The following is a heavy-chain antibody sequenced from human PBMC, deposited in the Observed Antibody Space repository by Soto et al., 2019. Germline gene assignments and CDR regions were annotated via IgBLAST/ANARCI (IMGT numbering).Heavy chain of an antibody. CDR2: IDSDGSST. Sequence: EVQLVESGGGLVQPGGSLRLSCAASGFTFSSYWMHWVRQAPGKGLVWVSRIDSDGSSTSYADSLKGRFTISRDNTKNTLYLQMNSLRPEDKAVYYCAGGLDYYYVMDVWGQGPTVTVSS. V-gene: IGHV3-74*01. CDR3: AGGLDYYYVMDV. CDR1: GFTFSSYW. D-gene: IGHD2-15*01. J-gene: IGHJ6*02.